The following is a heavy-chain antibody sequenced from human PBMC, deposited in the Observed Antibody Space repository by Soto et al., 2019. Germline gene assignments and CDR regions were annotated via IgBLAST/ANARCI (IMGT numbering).Heavy chain of an antibody. CDR3: ARGQYYDILTGYYSPNYFDY. Sequence: SETLSLTCAVYGGSFSGYYWSWIRQPPGKGLEWIGEINHSGSTNYNPSLKSRVTISVDTSKNQFSLKLSSVTAADTAVYYCARGQYYDILTGYYSPNYFDYWGQGTLVTVSS. J-gene: IGHJ4*02. D-gene: IGHD3-9*01. CDR2: INHSGST. V-gene: IGHV4-34*01. CDR1: GGSFSGYY.